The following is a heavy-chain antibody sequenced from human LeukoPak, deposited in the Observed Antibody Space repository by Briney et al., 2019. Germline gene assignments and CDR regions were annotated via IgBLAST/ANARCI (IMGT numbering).Heavy chain of an antibody. CDR2: IYYSGST. V-gene: IGHV4-30-4*08. CDR3: ARITKLGILPLTFDY. J-gene: IGHJ4*02. Sequence: SETLSLTCTVSGGSISSGDYYWSWIRQPPGKGLEWIGYIYYSGSTYYNPSLKSRVTISVDTSKNQFSLKLSSVTAADTAVYYCARITKLGILPLTFDYWGQGTLVTVSS. CDR1: GGSISSGDYY. D-gene: IGHD7-27*01.